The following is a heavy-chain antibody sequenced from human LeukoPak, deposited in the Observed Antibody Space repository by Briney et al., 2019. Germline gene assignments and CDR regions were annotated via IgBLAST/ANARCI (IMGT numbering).Heavy chain of an antibody. V-gene: IGHV1-2*02. J-gene: IGHJ5*02. CDR2: INPNSGGT. CDR3: ARVQGYYDSSGYP. CDR1: GYTFTGYY. Sequence: ASVKVSCKASGYTFTGYYMHWVRQAPGQGLEWMGWINPNSGGTNYAQKFQGRVTMTRDRSISTAYMELSRLRSDDTAVYYCARVQGYYDSSGYPWGQGTLVTVSS. D-gene: IGHD3-22*01.